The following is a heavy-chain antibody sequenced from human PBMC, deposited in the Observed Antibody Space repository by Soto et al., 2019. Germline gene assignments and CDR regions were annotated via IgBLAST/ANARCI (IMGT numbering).Heavy chain of an antibody. D-gene: IGHD3-10*01. J-gene: IGHJ6*02. CDR3: ARWGGPKVGMDV. CDR2: IIPIFGTA. CDR1: GGTFSSYA. V-gene: IGHV1-69*06. Sequence: SVKVSCKASGGTFSSYAISWVRQAPGQGLEWMGGIIPIFGTANYAQKFQGRVTITADKSTSTAYMELSSLRSEDTAVYYCARWGGPKVGMDVWGQGTTVTVSS.